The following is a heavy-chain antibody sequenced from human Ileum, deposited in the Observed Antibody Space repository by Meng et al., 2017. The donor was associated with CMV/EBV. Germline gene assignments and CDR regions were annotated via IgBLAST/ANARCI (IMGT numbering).Heavy chain of an antibody. Sequence: SETLSLTCSVSGDSITSGDYYWSWIRQPPGKGLEWIGYIYSSGTAYYNPSLKTAISIDTSKNQFSLRLTSVTAADTAVYYCAREGGYGRRYFDYWGQGILVTVSS. CDR3: AREGGYGRRYFDY. V-gene: IGHV4-30-4*08. CDR1: GDSITSGDYY. J-gene: IGHJ4*02. CDR2: IYSSGTA. D-gene: IGHD5-12*01.